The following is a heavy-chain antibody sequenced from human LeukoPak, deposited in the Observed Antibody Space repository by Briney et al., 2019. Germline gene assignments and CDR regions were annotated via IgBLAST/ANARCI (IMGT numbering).Heavy chain of an antibody. J-gene: IGHJ4*02. CDR3: ARGADSGYSSDN. CDR2: ISGSGGST. CDR1: GFTFSSYA. D-gene: IGHD3-9*01. Sequence: GSLRLSCAASGFTFSSYAMSWVRQAPGKGLEWVSAISGSGGSTYYADSVKGRFTISRDNSKNTLYLQMDSLRAEDTAVYYCARGADSGYSSDNWGQGTLVSVSS. V-gene: IGHV3-23*01.